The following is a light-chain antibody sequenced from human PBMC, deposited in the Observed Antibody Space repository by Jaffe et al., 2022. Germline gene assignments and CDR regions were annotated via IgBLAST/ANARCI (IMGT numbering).Light chain of an antibody. V-gene: IGLV2-14*01. J-gene: IGLJ3*02. CDR2: EVS. Sequence: QSALTQPASVSGSPGQSITISCTGTISDVGAYNYVSWYQQHPGKAPKLVIYEVSNRPSGVSNRFSGSKSGNTASLTISGLQAEDEADYYCSSYTSSSTSVFGGGSKLTVL. CDR3: SSYTSSSTSV. CDR1: ISDVGAYNY.